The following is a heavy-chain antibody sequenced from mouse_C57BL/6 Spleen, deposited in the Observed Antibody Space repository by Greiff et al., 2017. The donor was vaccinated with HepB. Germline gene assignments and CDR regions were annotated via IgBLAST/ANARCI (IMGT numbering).Heavy chain of an antibody. CDR2: IWSDGST. V-gene: IGHV2-6-1*01. D-gene: IGHD2-3*01. CDR1: GFSLTSYG. CDR3: ARQTEYDGYPGFAY. Sequence: VKLVESGPGLVAPSQSLSITCTVSGFSLTSYGVHWVRQPPGKGLEWLVVIWSDGSTTYNSALKSRLSISKDNTKSQVFLKMNSLQTDDTAMYYCARQTEYDGYPGFAYWGQGTLVTVSA. J-gene: IGHJ3*01.